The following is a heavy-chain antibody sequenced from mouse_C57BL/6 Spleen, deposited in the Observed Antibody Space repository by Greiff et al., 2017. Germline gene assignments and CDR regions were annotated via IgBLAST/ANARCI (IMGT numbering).Heavy chain of an antibody. CDR2: IYPRSGNT. Sequence: QVQLQQSGAELARPGASVKLSCKASGYTFTSYGISWVKQRTGQGLEWIGEIYPRSGNTYYNEKFKGKATLTADKSSSTAYMELRSLTSEDSAVXFCARGGDYDEDWYFDVWGTGTTVTVSS. V-gene: IGHV1-81*01. CDR3: ARGGDYDEDWYFDV. CDR1: GYTFTSYG. D-gene: IGHD2-4*01. J-gene: IGHJ1*03.